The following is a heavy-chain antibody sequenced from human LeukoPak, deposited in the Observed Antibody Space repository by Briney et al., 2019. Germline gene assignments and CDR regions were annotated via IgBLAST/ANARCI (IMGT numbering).Heavy chain of an antibody. V-gene: IGHV3-9*01. CDR1: GFTFDDYA. Sequence: GRSLRLSCAASGFTFDDYAMHWVRQAPGKGLEWVSGISWNSGSIGYADSVKGRFTISRDNAKNSMYLQMNSLRTEDTALYYCVKVVSYYSYYTMDVWGQGTTVTVSS. J-gene: IGHJ6*02. CDR2: ISWNSGSI. D-gene: IGHD2-8*01. CDR3: VKVVSYYSYYTMDV.